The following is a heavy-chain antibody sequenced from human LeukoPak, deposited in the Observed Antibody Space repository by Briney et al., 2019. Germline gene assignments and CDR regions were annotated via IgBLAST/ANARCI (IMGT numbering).Heavy chain of an antibody. D-gene: IGHD6-19*01. CDR2: ISGSGGST. CDR1: GFTFSSYA. V-gene: IGHV3-23*01. CDR3: AKDEYSSGWYDFDY. Sequence: GGSLRLSCAASGFTFSSYAMSWVRQAPGKGLEWVSAISGSGGSTYYADSVKGRFTISRDNSKSTLYLQMNSLRAEDTAVYYCAKDEYSSGWYDFDYWGQGTLVTVSS. J-gene: IGHJ4*02.